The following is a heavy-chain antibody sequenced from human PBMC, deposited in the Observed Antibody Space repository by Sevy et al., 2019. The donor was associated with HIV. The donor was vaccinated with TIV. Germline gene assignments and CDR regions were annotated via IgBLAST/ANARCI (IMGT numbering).Heavy chain of an antibody. CDR2: ISGYNGNT. D-gene: IGHD3-22*01. J-gene: IGHJ4*02. Sequence: ASVKVSCQASGYTFSNYGVTWVRQAPGQGLEWMGWISGYNGNTKYAQKFQDRVIMTTDTATSTAYMELRSLRSDDTAVYYCVRDESFRLIVVDPDYWGQGTLVTVSS. CDR1: GYTFSNYG. V-gene: IGHV1-18*01. CDR3: VRDESFRLIVVDPDY.